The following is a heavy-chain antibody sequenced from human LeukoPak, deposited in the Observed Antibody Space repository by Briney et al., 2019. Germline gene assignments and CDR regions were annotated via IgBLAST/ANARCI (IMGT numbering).Heavy chain of an antibody. Sequence: PGGSLRLSCSASGLTLSGYWRHWVRQIPGKGLVWVSRIDSDGSGTSYADSVKGRFTISRDDVKNMLYLQMNSLRVEDTGLYYCSPVEHFWGQGTLVTVSS. D-gene: IGHD1/OR15-1a*01. CDR1: GLTLSGYW. CDR2: IDSDGSGT. V-gene: IGHV3-74*01. J-gene: IGHJ4*02. CDR3: SPVEHF.